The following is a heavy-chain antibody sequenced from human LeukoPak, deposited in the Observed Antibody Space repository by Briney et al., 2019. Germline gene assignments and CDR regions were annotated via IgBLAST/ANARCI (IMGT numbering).Heavy chain of an antibody. J-gene: IGHJ4*02. CDR2: ISGSGGST. D-gene: IGHD3-10*01. CDR1: GFTFSSYA. CDR3: AVRGVIPAFVY. V-gene: IGHV3-23*01. Sequence: GGSLRLSCAASGFTFSSYAMSWVRQAPGKGLEGVSAISGSGGSTYYADSVKGRFTISRDNSKNTLYLQMNSLRAEDTAVYYCAVRGVIPAFVYWGQGTLVTVSS.